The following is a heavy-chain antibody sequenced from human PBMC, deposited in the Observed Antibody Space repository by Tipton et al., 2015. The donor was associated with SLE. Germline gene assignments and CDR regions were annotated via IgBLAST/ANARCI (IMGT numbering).Heavy chain of an antibody. CDR2: ISAYNGNT. V-gene: IGHV1-18*01. D-gene: IGHD3-3*01. CDR3: ARVRDDFWSGPFDY. J-gene: IGHJ4*02. CDR1: GYSFISYG. Sequence: QSGAEVKKPGASVKVSCKASGYSFISYGVSWVRQAPGQGLEWMGWISAYNGNTNYAQKLQGRVTMTTDTSTSTAYMELRSLRSDDTAVYYCARVRDDFWSGPFDYWGQGTLVTVSS.